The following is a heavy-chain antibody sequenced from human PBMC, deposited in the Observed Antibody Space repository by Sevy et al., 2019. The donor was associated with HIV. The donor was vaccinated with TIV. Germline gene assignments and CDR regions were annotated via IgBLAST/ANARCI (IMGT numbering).Heavy chain of an antibody. CDR1: GFLFGTHA. CDR3: TKDAGWPL. J-gene: IGHJ4*02. Sequence: GGSLRLSCAASGFLFGTHAMSWVRQAPGKGLEWVSGITSSASTTYYADSVKGRFTISRDNSKNTLYLQMNNPRAEDTAVYYCTKDAGWPLWGQGTLVTVSS. CDR2: ITSSASTT. V-gene: IGHV3-23*01. D-gene: IGHD3-9*01.